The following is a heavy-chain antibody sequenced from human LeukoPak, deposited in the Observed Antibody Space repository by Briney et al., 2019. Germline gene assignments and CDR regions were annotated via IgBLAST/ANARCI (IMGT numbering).Heavy chain of an antibody. V-gene: IGHV3-21*01. CDR1: GFTFSSYS. J-gene: IGHJ4*02. CDR3: ARELGIAASYFDY. CDR2: ISSSSSYI. D-gene: IGHD6-13*01. Sequence: PGGSLRLSCAASGFTFSSYSMNWVRQAPGKGLEWVSSISSSSSYIYYADSVKGRFTISRDNAKNSLYLQMNSLRAEDTAVYYCARELGIAASYFDYWGQGTLVTVSS.